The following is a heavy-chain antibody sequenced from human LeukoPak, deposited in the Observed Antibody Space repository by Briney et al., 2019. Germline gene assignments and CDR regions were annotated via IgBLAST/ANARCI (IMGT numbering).Heavy chain of an antibody. J-gene: IGHJ4*02. CDR2: IYRGGTT. D-gene: IGHD4-17*01. Sequence: GGSLRLSCAAAGFIISANYMSWVRQAPGKGLEWVSVIYRGGTTFYAGSVRGRFTISRDNSKNKVLLQLNSLRAEDTAVYYCARDSISYGDYVAFDYWGQGTVVTVSS. CDR1: GFIISANY. V-gene: IGHV3-66*01. CDR3: ARDSISYGDYVAFDY.